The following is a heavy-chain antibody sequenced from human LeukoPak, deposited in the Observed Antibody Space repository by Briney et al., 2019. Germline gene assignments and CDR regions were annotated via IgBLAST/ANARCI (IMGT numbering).Heavy chain of an antibody. Sequence: GGSLRLSCAASGFTFSSYWMSWVRQAPGKGLEWVANIKQDGSEKYYVDSVKGRFTISRDNAKNSLYLQMDSLRAEDTAVYYCARDKDYGSGHDAFDIWGQGTMVTVSS. J-gene: IGHJ3*02. CDR3: ARDKDYGSGHDAFDI. CDR1: GFTFSSYW. D-gene: IGHD3-10*01. V-gene: IGHV3-7*03. CDR2: IKQDGSEK.